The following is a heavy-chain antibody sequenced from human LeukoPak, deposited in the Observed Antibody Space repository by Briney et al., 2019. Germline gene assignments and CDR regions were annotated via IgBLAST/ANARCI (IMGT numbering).Heavy chain of an antibody. J-gene: IGHJ3*02. CDR2: ISYDGSNK. Sequence: GGSLRLSCAASGFTFSSCAMHWVRQAPGKGLEWVAVISYDGSNKYYADSVKGRFTISRDNSKNTLYLQMNSLRAEDTAVYYCARDPDSSGWFDAFDIWGQGTMVTVSS. D-gene: IGHD6-19*01. V-gene: IGHV3-30-3*01. CDR3: ARDPDSSGWFDAFDI. CDR1: GFTFSSCA.